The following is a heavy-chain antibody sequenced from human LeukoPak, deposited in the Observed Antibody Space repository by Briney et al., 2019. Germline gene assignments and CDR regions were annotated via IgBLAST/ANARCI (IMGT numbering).Heavy chain of an antibody. CDR2: TYYRSKWYT. Sequence: SQTLSLTCAISGDSVSSNRAAWNWIRQSPSRGLEWLGRTYYRSKWYTEYTLSVKSRISIKPDTSKNQFSLQLNSVTPEDTAVYYCARAAGFDNGMDVWGQGTTVTVSS. CDR3: ARAAGFDNGMDV. D-gene: IGHD2-15*01. J-gene: IGHJ6*02. CDR1: GDSVSSNRAA. V-gene: IGHV6-1*01.